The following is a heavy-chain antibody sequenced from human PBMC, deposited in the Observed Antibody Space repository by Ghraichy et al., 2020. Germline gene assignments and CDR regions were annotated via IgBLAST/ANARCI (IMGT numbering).Heavy chain of an antibody. CDR1: NVSISSGDYY. CDR2: IYYNGIA. CDR3: ARRVGMPPYSFDP. J-gene: IGHJ5*02. Sequence: ESLNISCTVSNVSISSGDYYWDWIRQPPGKGLEYIGTIYYNGIAHYSPFFDGRVTISLDKSKNQFSLKVTSVTVADTAVYYCARRVGMPPYSFDPWGLGTLVTVSS. D-gene: IGHD1-26*01. V-gene: IGHV4-39*01.